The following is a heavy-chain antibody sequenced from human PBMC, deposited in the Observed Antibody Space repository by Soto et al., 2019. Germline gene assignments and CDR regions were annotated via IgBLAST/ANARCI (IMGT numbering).Heavy chain of an antibody. CDR2: IVVGSGNT. CDR3: AADTLLWFGELLPYYYYGMDV. J-gene: IGHJ6*02. D-gene: IGHD3-10*01. Sequence: QMQLVQSGPEVKKPGTSVKVSCKASGFTFTSSAVQWVRQARGQRLEWIGWIVVGSGNTNYAQKFQERVTITRDMSTSTAYMELSSLRSEDTAVYYRAADTLLWFGELLPYYYYGMDVWGQGTTVTVSS. CDR1: GFTFTSSA. V-gene: IGHV1-58*01.